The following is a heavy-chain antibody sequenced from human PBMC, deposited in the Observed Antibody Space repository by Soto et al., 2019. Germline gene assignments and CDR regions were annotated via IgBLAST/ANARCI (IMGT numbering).Heavy chain of an antibody. V-gene: IGHV2-5*02. CDR3: AHVLVVVANYGMDV. J-gene: IGHJ6*02. Sequence: SGPTLVNPTQTLTLTCPFSGFSLSTSGVGVGWIRQPPGKALEWLALIYWDDDKRYSPSLTSRLTITKDTSKNQVVLTMTNMDPVDTATYYCAHVLVVVANYGMDVWGQGTTVTVSS. CDR1: GFSLSTSGVG. D-gene: IGHD2-15*01. CDR2: IYWDDDK.